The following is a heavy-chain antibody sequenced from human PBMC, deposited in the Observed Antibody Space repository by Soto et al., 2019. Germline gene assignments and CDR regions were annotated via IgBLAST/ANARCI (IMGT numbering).Heavy chain of an antibody. J-gene: IGHJ3*02. D-gene: IGHD2-2*01. CDR2: INHSGST. Sequence: PSETLSLTCAVYGGSFSGYYWSWIRQPPGKGLEWIGEINHSGSTNYNPSLKSRVTISVDTSKNQFSLKLSSVTAADTAVYYCAIKDIVVVPAAMEAFDIWGQGTMVTVSS. CDR3: AIKDIVVVPAAMEAFDI. CDR1: GGSFSGYY. V-gene: IGHV4-34*01.